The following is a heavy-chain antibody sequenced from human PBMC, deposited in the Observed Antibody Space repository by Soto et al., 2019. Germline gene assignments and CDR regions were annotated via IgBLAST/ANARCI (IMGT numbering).Heavy chain of an antibody. J-gene: IGHJ4*02. D-gene: IGHD3-3*01. CDR3: ARGGSGGDYDFWSGYLPGEFDY. V-gene: IGHV4-34*01. Sequence: SETLSLTCAVYGGSFSGYYWSWIRQPPGKGLEWIGEINHSGSTNYNPSLKSRVTISVDTSKNQFSLKLSSVTAADTAVYYCARGGSGGDYDFWSGYLPGEFDYWGQGTLATVSS. CDR1: GGSFSGYY. CDR2: INHSGST.